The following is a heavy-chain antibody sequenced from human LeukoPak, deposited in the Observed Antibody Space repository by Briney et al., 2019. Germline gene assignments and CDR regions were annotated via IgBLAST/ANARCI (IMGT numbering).Heavy chain of an antibody. CDR1: GGSISSYY. J-gene: IGHJ5*02. CDR2: IYYSGST. V-gene: IGHV4-59*01. D-gene: IGHD6-13*01. Sequence: SETLSLTCTVSGGSISSYYWSWIRQPPGKGLEWIGYIYYSGSTNYNPSLKSRVTISVDTSKSQFSLKLSSVTAADTAIYHCARGSSSSYNWFDPWGQGTLVTVSS. CDR3: ARGSSSSYNWFDP.